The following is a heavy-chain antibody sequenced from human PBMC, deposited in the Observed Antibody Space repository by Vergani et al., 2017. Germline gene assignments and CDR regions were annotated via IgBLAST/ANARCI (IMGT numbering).Heavy chain of an antibody. J-gene: IGHJ6*02. CDR1: GGSISSSSHF. V-gene: IGHV4-39*01. Sequence: QLQLHKSGPGLVKPSETLSLTCTLSGGSISSSSHFWGWLRQTPGKGLVWIGSIYYSGSTYYNPSLKSRVSISVDTSKNQFSLKLSSVTAADSAVYYCARHGSGHYDSSYYGLDVWGQGTTVTVSS. D-gene: IGHD3-10*01. CDR3: ARHGSGHYDSSYYGLDV. CDR2: IYYSGST.